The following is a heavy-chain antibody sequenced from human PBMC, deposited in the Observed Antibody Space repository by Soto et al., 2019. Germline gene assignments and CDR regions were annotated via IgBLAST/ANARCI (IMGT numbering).Heavy chain of an antibody. CDR3: ASYSSGWYDVIY. CDR1: GGSVSSGSNY. CDR2: IYYSVST. D-gene: IGHD6-19*01. V-gene: IGHV4-61*01. Sequence: QVQLQESGPGLVKPSETLSLTCTVSGGSVSSGSNYWSWIRQPPGKGLEWIGYIYYSVSTNYNPSLKSRVTISVDTSKNQFSLKGISVTAADTAVYYCASYSSGWYDVIYWGQGTLFTVSS. J-gene: IGHJ4*02.